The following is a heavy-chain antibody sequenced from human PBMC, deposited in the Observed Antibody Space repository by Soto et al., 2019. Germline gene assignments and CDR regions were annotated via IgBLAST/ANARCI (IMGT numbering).Heavy chain of an antibody. CDR2: IYPGDSNP. CDR3: ARYDTMIQANWYMDV. Sequence: GESLKISCQGSGYSFISYWIGWVRQMPGKGLEWMGIIYPGDSNPRYSPSFQGQVTISADKSISTAYLQWSSLKASDAAMYYCARYDTMIQANWYMDVWGKGTTVTVSS. D-gene: IGHD3-22*01. J-gene: IGHJ6*03. V-gene: IGHV5-51*01. CDR1: GYSFISYW.